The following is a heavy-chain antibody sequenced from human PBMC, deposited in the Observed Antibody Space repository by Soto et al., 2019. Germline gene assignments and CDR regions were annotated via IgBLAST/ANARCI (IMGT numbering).Heavy chain of an antibody. J-gene: IGHJ6*02. CDR2: IWYDGSKK. V-gene: IGHV3-33*01. Sequence: QVQLVESGGGVVQPGRSLRLSCAASGFTFNTYGMHWVRQAPGKGLEWVAVIWYDGSKKYHADSVKGRFTISRDNSKNTLYLQMNSLRDEDTAVYYCVVAVGAKDYYYGMDVWGQGTTVTVSS. CDR1: GFTFNTYG. CDR3: VVAVGAKDYYYGMDV. D-gene: IGHD1-26*01.